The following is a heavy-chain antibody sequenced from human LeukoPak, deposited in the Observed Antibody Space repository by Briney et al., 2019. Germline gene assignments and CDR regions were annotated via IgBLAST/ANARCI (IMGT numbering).Heavy chain of an antibody. Sequence: SQTLSLTCTVSGGSISSGSHYWSWIRQPAGKGLEWIGRVYTSGSTNYNPSLKSRVTISVDTSMNQFSLKLSSVTAADTAVYYCARQDYDYVWGSQSWFDPWGQGTLVTVSS. V-gene: IGHV4-61*02. CDR1: GGSISSGSHY. CDR2: VYTSGST. D-gene: IGHD3-16*01. J-gene: IGHJ5*02. CDR3: ARQDYDYVWGSQSWFDP.